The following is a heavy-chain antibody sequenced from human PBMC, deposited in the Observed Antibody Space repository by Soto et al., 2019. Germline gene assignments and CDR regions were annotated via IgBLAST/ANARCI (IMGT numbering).Heavy chain of an antibody. CDR2: IYYSGRT. J-gene: IGHJ4*01. V-gene: IGHV4-59*01. Sequence: SSEKLSHTYTVSDGAMYAYSWSWVRQSPGKGLEWIGDIYYSGRTNYNPSLKSRVTISVDTSKSQFSLRLRSVTAADTAVYYCARGGHDFAFDYWGHGGLGTGSS. D-gene: IGHD3-3*01. CDR1: DGAMYAYS. CDR3: ARGGHDFAFDY.